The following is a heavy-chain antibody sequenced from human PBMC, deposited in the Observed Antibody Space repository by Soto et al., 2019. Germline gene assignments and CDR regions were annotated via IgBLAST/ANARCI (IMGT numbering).Heavy chain of an antibody. CDR2: IFHTGGT. CDR1: SDSIAGENW. D-gene: IGHD6-25*01. CDR3: ARVFSSGSGWMYYFDF. Sequence: QVQLQESGPGLVKPSETLSLTCTVSSDSIAGENWWSWVRQPPGMGLDWIGEIFHTGGTNYNPSLKCRVTMEVDKSKNECSLKLISATAADTAVYYCARVFSSGSGWMYYFDFWGQGTLVSVSS. J-gene: IGHJ4*02. V-gene: IGHV4-4*02.